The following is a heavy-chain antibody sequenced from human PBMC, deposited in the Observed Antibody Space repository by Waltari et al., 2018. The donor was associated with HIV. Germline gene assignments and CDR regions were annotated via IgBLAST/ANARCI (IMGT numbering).Heavy chain of an antibody. Sequence: QVQLVQSGAELKKPGASVEFSCRASGYSFTAYYMHWVRQAPGQGLQWMGVSNPISCSKSIPLTFQGRITMTRDTSSGAVFIERRGLKFNDAALYYCARGESVSVSNIPPGYRFDFWGQGTLITVSS. V-gene: IGHV1-2*02. D-gene: IGHD2-15*01. CDR1: GYSFTAYY. CDR3: ARGESVSVSNIPPGYRFDF. CDR2: SNPISCSK. J-gene: IGHJ4*02.